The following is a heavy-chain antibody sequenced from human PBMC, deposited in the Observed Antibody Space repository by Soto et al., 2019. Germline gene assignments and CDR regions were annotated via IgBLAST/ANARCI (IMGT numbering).Heavy chain of an antibody. J-gene: IGHJ4*02. CDR1: GYTFTSYG. V-gene: IGHV1-18*01. CDR2: ISAYNGNT. D-gene: IGHD4-17*01. CDR3: ARNDEDYGDFSYGY. Sequence: GASVKVSCKASGYTFTSYGISWVRQAPGQGLEWMGWISAYNGNTNYAQKLQGRVTMTTDTSTSTAYMELRSLRSDDTAVYYCARNDEDYGDFSYGYWGQGTLVTVSS.